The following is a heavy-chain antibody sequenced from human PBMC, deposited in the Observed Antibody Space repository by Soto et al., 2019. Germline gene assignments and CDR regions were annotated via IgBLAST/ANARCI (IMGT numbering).Heavy chain of an antibody. V-gene: IGHV4-31*03. CDR2: IYYSGST. J-gene: IGHJ4*02. CDR1: GGSISSGGYY. Sequence: SETLSLTCTVSGGSISSGGYYWSWIRQHPGKGLEWIGYIYYSGSTYYNPSLKSRVTISVDTSKNQFSLKLSSVTAADTAVYYCARAFDSSGINYWGQGTLVTVSS. CDR3: ARAFDSSGINY. D-gene: IGHD3-22*01.